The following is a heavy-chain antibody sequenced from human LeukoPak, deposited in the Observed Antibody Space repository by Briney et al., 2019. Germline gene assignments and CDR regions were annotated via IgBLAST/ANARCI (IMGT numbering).Heavy chain of an antibody. V-gene: IGHV3-23*01. CDR2: ISGSGGST. J-gene: IGHJ3*02. CDR1: GFTFSSYV. CDR3: VKAVSLVVVAATRAFEI. D-gene: IGHD2-15*01. Sequence: GGSLRLSCAASGFTFSSYVMSWVRQAPGKGLEWVSTISGSGGSTYYADSVRGRFTISRDNSKSTLYLQMNSLRAEDTAVYYCVKAVSLVVVAATRAFEIWGQGTMVTVSS.